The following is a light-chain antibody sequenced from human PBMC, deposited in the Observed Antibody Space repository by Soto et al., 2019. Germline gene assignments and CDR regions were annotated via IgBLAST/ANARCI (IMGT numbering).Light chain of an antibody. Sequence: EIGLTQSPGTLSLSPGERATLSCRASQSVSNNYLAWYQQKPGQAPRLLIYGASNKATGIPDRFSGSGSGTDFPLTISSLEPEDFAVYYCQQYGSSGTFGQGTKVEIK. CDR2: GAS. CDR1: QSVSNNY. J-gene: IGKJ1*01. V-gene: IGKV3-20*01. CDR3: QQYGSSGT.